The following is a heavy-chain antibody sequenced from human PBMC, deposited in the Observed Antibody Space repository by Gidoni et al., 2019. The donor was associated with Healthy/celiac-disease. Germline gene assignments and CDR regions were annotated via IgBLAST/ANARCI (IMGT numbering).Heavy chain of an antibody. D-gene: IGHD3-3*01. CDR2: INHSGST. CDR3: ARRQKKIFGVVRYYYYGMDV. Sequence: QVQLQQWGAGLLKPSETLSLTCAVYGGSFSGYYWSWIRQPPGKGLEWIGEINHSGSTNYNPSLKSRVTISVDTSKNQFSLKLSSVTAADTAVYYCARRQKKIFGVVRYYYYGMDVWGQGTTVTVSS. J-gene: IGHJ6*02. V-gene: IGHV4-34*01. CDR1: GGSFSGYY.